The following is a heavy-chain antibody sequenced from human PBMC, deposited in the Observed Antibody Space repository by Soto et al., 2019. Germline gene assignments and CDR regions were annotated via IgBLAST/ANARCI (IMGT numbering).Heavy chain of an antibody. J-gene: IGHJ6*02. CDR1: GVTYNTFA. CDR2: IIPVLGPA. CDR3: ARDAEPAAYSNGYAYYSYSMDV. Sequence: QVQLVQSGAEVRKPGSSVKVSCKASGVTYNTFAVSWVRQAPGQGLEWMGGIIPVLGPAFYAQNFQGRVTITADESTSTGYMELSSLRSEDTAVYYCARDAEPAAYSNGYAYYSYSMDVWGQGTTVTVSS. D-gene: IGHD5-18*01. V-gene: IGHV1-69*01.